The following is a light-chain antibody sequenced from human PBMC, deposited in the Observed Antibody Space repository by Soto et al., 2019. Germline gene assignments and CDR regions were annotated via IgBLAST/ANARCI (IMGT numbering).Light chain of an antibody. CDR3: QQANSFPIT. CDR2: EAT. CDR1: QGLKF. Sequence: IPMTPSPSSVSASLGDTVTITCRASQGLKFLAWYQQKPGKAPRLLMYEATNLQSGVPPRFRGSGSGTDCTLTISSLQPEDFATYFCQQANSFPITFGQGTRLEIK. J-gene: IGKJ5*01. V-gene: IGKV1-12*01.